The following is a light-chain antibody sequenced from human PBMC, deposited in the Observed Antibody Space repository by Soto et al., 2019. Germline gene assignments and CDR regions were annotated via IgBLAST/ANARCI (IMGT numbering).Light chain of an antibody. J-gene: IGKJ4*01. V-gene: IGKV4-1*01. CDR2: LAS. CDR1: QSVLFSSNNKNY. Sequence: DIVMTQSPDSLAVLLGARATINCKSSQSVLFSSNNKNYFAWYQQKPGQHPKLLIYLASTREIGVPDRFSGSGSGTDFTLTISSVQAEYVAFYYCQQYSSTLLTFGGGTKVEIK. CDR3: QQYSSTLLT.